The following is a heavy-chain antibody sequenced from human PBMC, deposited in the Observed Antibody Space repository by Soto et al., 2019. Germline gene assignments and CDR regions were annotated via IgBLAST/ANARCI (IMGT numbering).Heavy chain of an antibody. J-gene: IGHJ6*02. CDR1: GGSISSYY. CDR2: IYYSGST. D-gene: IGHD3-10*01. CDR3: ARGKYYYGSGSYYNSFFGYDPAYYYYYGMDV. V-gene: IGHV4-59*01. Sequence: SETLSLTCTVSGGSISSYYWSWIRQPPGKGLEWIGYIYYSGSTNYNPSLKSRVTISVDTSKNQFSLKLSSVTAADTAVYYCARGKYYYGSGSYYNSFFGYDPAYYYYYGMDVWGQGTTVTVSS.